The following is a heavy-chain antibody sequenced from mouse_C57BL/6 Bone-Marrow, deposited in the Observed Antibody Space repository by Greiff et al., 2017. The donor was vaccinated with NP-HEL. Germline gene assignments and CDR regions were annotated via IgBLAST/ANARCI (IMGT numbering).Heavy chain of an antibody. CDR3: ARNYGYAWFAY. CDR2: IWSGGST. D-gene: IGHD2-2*01. CDR1: GFSLTSYG. V-gene: IGHV2-2*01. Sequence: QVQLKQSGPGLVQPSQSLSITCTVSGFSLTSYGVHWVRQSPGKGLEWLGVIWSGGSTDYTAAFISRLSISKYNSKIQVFFKMISLQADDTAISYCARNYGYAWFAYWGQGTLVTVSA. J-gene: IGHJ3*01.